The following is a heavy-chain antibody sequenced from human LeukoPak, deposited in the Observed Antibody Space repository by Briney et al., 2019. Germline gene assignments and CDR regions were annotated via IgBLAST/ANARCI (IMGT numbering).Heavy chain of an antibody. CDR3: ARHKGEHDYYYYMDV. CDR1: GGSISSYY. J-gene: IGHJ6*03. D-gene: IGHD1-26*01. Sequence: SETLSLTCTVSGGSISSYYWSWIRPPPGKGLGWVGYIYYSGSTNYNPSLKSRVTISVDTSKNQISLKLSSVTAADTAVYYCARHKGEHDYYYYMDVWGKGTTVTVSS. CDR2: IYYSGST. V-gene: IGHV4-59*01.